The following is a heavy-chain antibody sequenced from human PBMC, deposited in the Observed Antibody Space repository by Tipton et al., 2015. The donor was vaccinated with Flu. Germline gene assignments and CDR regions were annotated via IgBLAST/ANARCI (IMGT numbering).Heavy chain of an antibody. CDR3: ARGPGRYSSCWYFVDY. CDR1: GASIGDNDYY. J-gene: IGHJ4*02. D-gene: IGHD6-19*01. Sequence: TLSLTCSVSGASIGDNDYYWAWIRQPPGKRLEWIGSIYYSGSTYYNPSLKSRVTISVDTSKNQFSLKLSSVTAADTAVYYCARGPGRYSSCWYFVDYWGQGTLVTVSS. V-gene: IGHV4-39*07. CDR2: IYYSGST.